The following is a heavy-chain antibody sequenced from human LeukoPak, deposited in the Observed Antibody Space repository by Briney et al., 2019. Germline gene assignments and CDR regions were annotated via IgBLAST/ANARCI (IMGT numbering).Heavy chain of an antibody. CDR3: AGPDNTAIVY. Sequence: GGSLRLSCAASGFTVSSNCMSWVRQAPGKGLEWVSVIYGGGSTYYADSVKGRFTISSDNSKNTLYLQMNSLRAEDTAVYYCAGPDNTAIVYWGQGTLVTVSS. CDR2: IYGGGST. D-gene: IGHD5-18*01. CDR1: GFTVSSNC. J-gene: IGHJ4*02. V-gene: IGHV3-66*01.